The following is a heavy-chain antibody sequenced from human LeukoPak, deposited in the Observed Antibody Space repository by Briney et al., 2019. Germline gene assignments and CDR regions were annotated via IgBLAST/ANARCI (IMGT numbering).Heavy chain of an antibody. J-gene: IGHJ4*02. CDR1: GFTFSSYE. Sequence: GGSLRLSCAASGFTFSSYEMNWVRQAPGKGLEWVSYISSSGSTIYYADSVKGRFTISRDNAKNSLYLQMNSLRAEDTAVYYCARDPPLYDSSGYPFDYWGQGTLVTVSS. CDR3: ARDPPLYDSSGYPFDY. CDR2: ISSSGSTI. V-gene: IGHV3-48*03. D-gene: IGHD3-22*01.